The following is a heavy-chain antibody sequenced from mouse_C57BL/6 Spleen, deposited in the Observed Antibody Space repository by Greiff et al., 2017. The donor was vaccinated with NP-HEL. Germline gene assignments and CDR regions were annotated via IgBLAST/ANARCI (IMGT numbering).Heavy chain of an antibody. V-gene: IGHV3-6*01. Sequence: ESGPGLVKPSQSLSLTCSVTGYSITSGYYWNWIRQFPGNKLEWMGYISYDGSNNYNPSLKNRISITRDTSKNQFFLRLNSVTTEDTATYYCARALYDGYEGAYWGQGTLVTVSA. D-gene: IGHD2-3*01. CDR2: ISYDGSN. CDR3: ARALYDGYEGAY. J-gene: IGHJ3*01. CDR1: GYSITSGYY.